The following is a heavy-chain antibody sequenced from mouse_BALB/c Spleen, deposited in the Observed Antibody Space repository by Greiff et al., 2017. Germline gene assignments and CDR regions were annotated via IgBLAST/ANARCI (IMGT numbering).Heavy chain of an antibody. J-gene: IGHJ4*01. D-gene: IGHD2-14*01. Sequence: QVQLQQSGAELMKPGASVKISCKATGYTFSSYWIEWVKQRPGHGLEWIGEILPGSGSTNYNEKFKGKATFTADTSSNTAYMQLSSLTSEDSAVYYCARRGRYDAMDYWGQGTSVTVSS. CDR2: ILPGSGST. CDR3: ARRGRYDAMDY. CDR1: GYTFSSYW. V-gene: IGHV1-9*01.